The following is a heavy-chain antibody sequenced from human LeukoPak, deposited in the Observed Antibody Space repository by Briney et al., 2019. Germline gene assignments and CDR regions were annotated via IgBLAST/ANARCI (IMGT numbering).Heavy chain of an antibody. Sequence: MSSETLSLTCTVSGGSISSSSYYWGWIRQPPGKGLEWIGSIYYSGSTYYNPSLKSRVTISVDTSKNQFSLKLSSVTAADTAVYYCARRADCGGDCSVWFDPWGQGTLVTVSS. J-gene: IGHJ5*02. CDR2: IYYSGST. D-gene: IGHD2-21*02. V-gene: IGHV4-39*01. CDR3: ARRADCGGDCSVWFDP. CDR1: GGSISSSSYY.